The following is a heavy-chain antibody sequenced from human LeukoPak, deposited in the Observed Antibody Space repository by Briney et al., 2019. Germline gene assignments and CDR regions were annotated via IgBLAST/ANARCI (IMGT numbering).Heavy chain of an antibody. V-gene: IGHV3-23*01. CDR2: IGASGSRT. Sequence: PGGSLRLSCAASGFIFNYYAIAWVRQGPGKGLEWVSGIGASGSRTYYADSVKGRFTISRDNSKNTLFLQMNSLRAEDTAVYYFAKAQGSCGGDTCQYAVDVWGQGTTVTVSS. J-gene: IGHJ6*02. D-gene: IGHD2-15*01. CDR1: GFIFNYYA. CDR3: AKAQGSCGGDTCQYAVDV.